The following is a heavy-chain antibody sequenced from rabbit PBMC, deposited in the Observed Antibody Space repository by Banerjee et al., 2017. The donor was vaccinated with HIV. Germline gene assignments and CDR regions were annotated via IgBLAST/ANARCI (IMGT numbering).Heavy chain of an antibody. J-gene: IGHJ4*01. D-gene: IGHD2-1*01. V-gene: IGHV1S40*01. Sequence: QSLEESGGDLVKPGASLTLTCTASGFSFSSSYYMCWVRQAPGKGLEWIACIYAGSSGSTYYASWAKGRFTISKTSSTTVTLQMTSLTAADTATYFCARATMTMVMDPYYFNLWGPGTLVTVS. CDR3: ARATMTMVMDPYYFNL. CDR2: IYAGSSGST. CDR1: GFSFSSSYY.